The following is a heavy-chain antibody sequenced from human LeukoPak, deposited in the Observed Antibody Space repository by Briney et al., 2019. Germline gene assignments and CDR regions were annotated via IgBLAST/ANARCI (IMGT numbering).Heavy chain of an antibody. J-gene: IGHJ1*01. D-gene: IGHD1-7*01. Sequence: SETLSLTCAVYGGSFSGYYWSWIRQPPGKGLEWIGEINNSGGTNYNPSLKSRVTISIDTSKSQFSLRLSSVTAADTAVYYCVQNIPGTIEHWGQGTLVTVSS. CDR2: INNSGGT. CDR3: VQNIPGTIEH. V-gene: IGHV4-34*01. CDR1: GGSFSGYY.